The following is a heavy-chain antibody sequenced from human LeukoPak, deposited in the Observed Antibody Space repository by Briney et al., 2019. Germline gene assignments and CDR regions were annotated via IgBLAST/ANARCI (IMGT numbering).Heavy chain of an antibody. Sequence: GSLRLSCAASGFTFSSYAMSWVRQAPGKGLEWVSAISGSGGSTYYADSVKGRFTISRDNSKNTLYLQMNSLRAEDTAVYYCAKALDSYGSGYYFDYWGQGTLVTVSS. CDR1: GFTFSSYA. CDR2: ISGSGGST. J-gene: IGHJ4*02. CDR3: AKALDSYGSGYYFDY. D-gene: IGHD5-18*01. V-gene: IGHV3-23*01.